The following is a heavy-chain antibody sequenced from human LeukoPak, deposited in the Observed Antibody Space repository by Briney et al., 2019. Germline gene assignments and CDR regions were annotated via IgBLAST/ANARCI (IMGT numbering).Heavy chain of an antibody. V-gene: IGHV3-74*01. D-gene: IGHD2-8*01. CDR3: ARVTERVMGNFDY. J-gene: IGHJ4*02. CDR2: INSDGSST. Sequence: GGSLRLSCAASGFTFSSYAMSWVRQAPGKGLEWVSRINSDGSSTSYADSVKGRFTISRDNAKNTLYLQMNSLRAEDTAVYYRARVTERVMGNFDYWGQGTLVTVSS. CDR1: GFTFSSYA.